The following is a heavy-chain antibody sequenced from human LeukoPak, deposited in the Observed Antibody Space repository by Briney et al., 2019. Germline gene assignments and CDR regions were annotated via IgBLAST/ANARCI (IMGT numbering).Heavy chain of an antibody. CDR3: ARDPDDYGDYAPFDY. CDR2: ISAYNDDT. V-gene: IGHV1-18*01. J-gene: IGHJ4*02. Sequence: ASVKVSCKASGYTFTSYGITRVRQAPGQGLEWMGWISAYNDDTNYAQKLQGRVTMTTDTSTSTAYMELRSLRSDDTAVYYCARDPDDYGDYAPFDYWGQGTLVTVSS. D-gene: IGHD4-17*01. CDR1: GYTFTSYG.